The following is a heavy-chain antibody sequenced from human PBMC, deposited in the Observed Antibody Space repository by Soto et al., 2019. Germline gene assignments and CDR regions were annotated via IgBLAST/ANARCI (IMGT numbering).Heavy chain of an antibody. CDR1: GFSFSVYG. CDR3: AAWAEGATEVH. Sequence: GGSLRLSCETSGFSFSVYGMHWVRQAPGKGLEWVAVIWYDASKQFYAASVEGRFTISRDNSKTILYLQMNSLRAEDTAVYYCAAWAEGATEVHWGQGTLVTVSS. D-gene: IGHD2-15*01. V-gene: IGHV3-33*01. CDR2: IWYDASKQ. J-gene: IGHJ4*02.